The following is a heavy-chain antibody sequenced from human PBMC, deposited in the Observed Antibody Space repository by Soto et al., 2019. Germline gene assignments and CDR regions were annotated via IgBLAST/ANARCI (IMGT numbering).Heavy chain of an antibody. Sequence: EVQLVESGGGLVKPGGSLRVSCAASGFTFSNYTMNWVRQAPGKGLEWVSAISSSSLYIYYADSVKGRFTISRDNAKNTLNLQMNSLGAEDTAVYYCARANYDFWSGYSNYFGMDVWGQGTTVTVSS. V-gene: IGHV3-21*01. CDR1: GFTFSNYT. D-gene: IGHD3-3*01. J-gene: IGHJ6*02. CDR3: ARANYDFWSGYSNYFGMDV. CDR2: ISSSSLYI.